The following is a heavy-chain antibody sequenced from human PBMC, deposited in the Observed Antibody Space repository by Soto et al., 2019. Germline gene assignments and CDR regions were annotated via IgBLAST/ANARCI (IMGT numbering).Heavy chain of an antibody. CDR3: ARGPDYEGYFDY. J-gene: IGHJ4*02. V-gene: IGHV1-69*12. CDR2: IILPFGTP. Sequence: QVRLVQSGAEVKKPGSSVKVSCKASGGTFSNYAIAWLRQAPGQGLEWMGGIILPFGTPNYAQKIQGRVTISADEYMTTAYMEMSGLTSEDTAVYYCARGPDYEGYFDYWGRGTLVTVSS. D-gene: IGHD4-17*01. CDR1: GGTFSNYA.